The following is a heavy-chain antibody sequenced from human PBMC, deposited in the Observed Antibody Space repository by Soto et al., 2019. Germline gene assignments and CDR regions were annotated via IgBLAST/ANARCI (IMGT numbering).Heavy chain of an antibody. Sequence: QVQVVESGGGVVQPGTSLRLSCAASGFTFSVSAIHWVRQAPGKGLEWVAVISSDGSHQYYADSVRGRFTISRDNPKNMLYLQMNSLRAEDTSVYYGARPYWRSTRCYVYYYGMDLWGPATTVTVSS. D-gene: IGHD2-2*01. J-gene: IGHJ6*02. V-gene: IGHV3-30-3*01. CDR3: ARPYWRSTRCYVYYYGMDL. CDR2: ISSDGSHQ. CDR1: GFTFSVSA.